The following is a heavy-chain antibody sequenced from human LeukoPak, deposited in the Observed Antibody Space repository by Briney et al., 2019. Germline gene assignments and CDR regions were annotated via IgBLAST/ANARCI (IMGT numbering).Heavy chain of an antibody. CDR3: ARDSSSTDRGGLAY. V-gene: IGHV1-18*01. D-gene: IGHD6-13*01. CDR1: GYTFTSYG. CDR2: ISAYNGNT. Sequence: GASVKVSCKASGYTFTSYGISWVRQAPGQGLEWMGWISAYNGNTNYAQKLQGRVTMTTDTSTSTACMELRSLRSDDTAVYYCARDSSSTDRGGLAYWGQGTLVTVSS. J-gene: IGHJ4*02.